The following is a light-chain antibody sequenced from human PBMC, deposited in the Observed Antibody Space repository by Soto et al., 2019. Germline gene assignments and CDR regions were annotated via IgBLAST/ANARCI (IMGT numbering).Light chain of an antibody. V-gene: IGKV1D-16*01. CDR3: QQYNIYPLT. Sequence: DVQMTQSPSSLSASVGDRVTITCRASQDINSWLAWYQQKPGKAPKSLIYVASSLQTGVPLRVRGSVSGTVFTLTISSLQPEDSATYYCQQYNIYPLTFGGGTKVEIK. CDR2: VAS. CDR1: QDINSW. J-gene: IGKJ4*01.